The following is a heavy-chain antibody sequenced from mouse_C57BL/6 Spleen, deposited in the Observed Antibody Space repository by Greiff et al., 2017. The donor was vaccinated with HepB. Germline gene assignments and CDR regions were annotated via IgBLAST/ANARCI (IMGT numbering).Heavy chain of an antibody. J-gene: IGHJ3*01. CDR1: GYAFSSSW. CDR2: IYPGDGDT. D-gene: IGHD3-3*01. Sequence: QVQLQQSGPELVKPGASVKISCKASGYAFSSSWMNWVKQRPGKGLEWIGRIYPGDGDTNYNGKFKGKATLTADKSSSTAYMQLSSLTSEDSAVYFCARSGTRGEEGFAYWGQGTLVTVSA. CDR3: ARSGTRGEEGFAY. V-gene: IGHV1-82*01.